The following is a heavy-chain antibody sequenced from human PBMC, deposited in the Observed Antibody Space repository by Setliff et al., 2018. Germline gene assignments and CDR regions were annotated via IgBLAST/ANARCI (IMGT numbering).Heavy chain of an antibody. D-gene: IGHD3-10*01. V-gene: IGHV3-7*01. CDR3: FGAGTCSY. Sequence: GGSLRLSCGASGFTYNNDWVSWVRQAPGKGLEWLASINQDGSEKYYVDSVKGRFTISRDNAKNSWSLQMNSLRTEDAAVYYCFGAGTCSYWGQGTQVTVSS. CDR2: INQDGSEK. J-gene: IGHJ4*02. CDR1: GFTYNNDW.